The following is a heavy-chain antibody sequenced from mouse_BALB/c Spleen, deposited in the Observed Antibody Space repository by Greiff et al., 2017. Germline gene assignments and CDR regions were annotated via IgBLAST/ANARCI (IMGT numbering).Heavy chain of an antibody. CDR1: GYTFTDYN. CDR3: ARRVFYYFDY. V-gene: IGHV1S29*02. Sequence: EVQLQQSGPELVKPGASVKISCKASGYTFTDYNMHWVKQSHGKSLEWIGEINPSNGRTNYNEKFKSKATLTVDKSSSTAYMQLSSLTSEDSAVYYCARRVFYYFDYWGQGTTLTVSS. CDR2: INPSNGRT. J-gene: IGHJ2*01.